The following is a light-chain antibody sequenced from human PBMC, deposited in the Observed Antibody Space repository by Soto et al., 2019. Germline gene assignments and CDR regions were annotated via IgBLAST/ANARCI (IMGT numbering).Light chain of an antibody. V-gene: IGLV2-11*01. CDR2: DVN. J-gene: IGLJ2*01. CDR1: SSDFGGYNY. CDR3: CSYAVTDVL. Sequence: QSVLTRPRSVSGSPGQSVTISCTGTSSDFGGYNYVSWYQQHPGKAPKLMIYDVNKRPSGVPDRFSGSKSGNTASLTISGLQAEDEADYYCCSYAVTDVLFGGGTKVTVL.